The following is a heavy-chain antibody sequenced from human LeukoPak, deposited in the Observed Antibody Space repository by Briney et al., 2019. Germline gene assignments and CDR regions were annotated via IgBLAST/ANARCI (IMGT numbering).Heavy chain of an antibody. J-gene: IGHJ6*02. D-gene: IGHD3-22*01. Sequence: GGSLRLSCAASGFTFSSYSMNWVRQAPGKGLEWVSYISSSSSTIYYADSVKGRFTISRDNAKNSLYLQMNSLRAEDTAVYYCARVDDSSGYIYYYYGMDVWGQGTLVTVSS. V-gene: IGHV3-48*04. CDR1: GFTFSSYS. CDR3: ARVDDSSGYIYYYYGMDV. CDR2: ISSSSSTI.